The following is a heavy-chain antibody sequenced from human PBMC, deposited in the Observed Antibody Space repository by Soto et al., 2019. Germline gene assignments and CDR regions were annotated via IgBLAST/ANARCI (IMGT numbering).Heavy chain of an antibody. CDR1: GFTLSSYA. V-gene: IGHV3-23*01. D-gene: IGHD3-9*01. Sequence: GGSLRLSCAASGFTLSSYAMSWVRQAPGKGLEWVSGIGGSGSSTFYADSVKGRFTISRDNSKNTLYLQMNSLRAEDTAVYHCAKVSTGYYYYFDSWGRGTLVTVSS. CDR2: IGGSGSST. CDR3: AKVSTGYYYYFDS. J-gene: IGHJ4*02.